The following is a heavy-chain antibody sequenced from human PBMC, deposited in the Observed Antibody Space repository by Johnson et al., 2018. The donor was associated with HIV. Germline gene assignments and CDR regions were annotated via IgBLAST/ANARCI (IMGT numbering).Heavy chain of an antibody. D-gene: IGHD4-17*01. J-gene: IGHJ3*02. CDR2: INWNGGRT. CDR1: GFSFDDYG. CDR3: ARGMTTVTNHDAFDI. V-gene: IGHV3-20*01. Sequence: MQLVESGGGVVRPGGSLRLSCAASGFSFDDYGMSWVRQAPGRGLAWVSSINWNGGRTDYVASVKGRFTISRDNAKNSLYLQMNSLRAEDTALYHCARGMTTVTNHDAFDIWGQGTMVTVSS.